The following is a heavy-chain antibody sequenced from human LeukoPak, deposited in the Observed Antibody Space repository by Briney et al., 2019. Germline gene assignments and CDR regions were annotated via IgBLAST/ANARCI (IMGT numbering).Heavy chain of an antibody. CDR1: GFTFGDYA. Sequence: GGSLRLSCTASGFTFGDYAMSWFRQAPGKGLEWVGFIRGKAYGGTTEYAASVKGRFTISRDESKSIAYLQMNSLKTEETAVYYCTRGGIVGATTDFDYWGQGTLVTVSS. V-gene: IGHV3-49*03. J-gene: IGHJ4*02. CDR3: TRGGIVGATTDFDY. D-gene: IGHD1-26*01. CDR2: IRGKAYGGTT.